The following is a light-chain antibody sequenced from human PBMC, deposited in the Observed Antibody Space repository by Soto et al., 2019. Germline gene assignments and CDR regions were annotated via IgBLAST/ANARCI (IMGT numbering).Light chain of an antibody. CDR2: DAS. Sequence: DIQMTQSPSTLSASVGDRVTITCRASQSISSWLAWYQQKPGKAPKLLIYDASSLESGVPSRFSGSGSGTEFTLTIRSMQTADFANYYCQQYNSYSWTFGQGTKVDIK. CDR1: QSISSW. J-gene: IGKJ1*01. V-gene: IGKV1-5*01. CDR3: QQYNSYSWT.